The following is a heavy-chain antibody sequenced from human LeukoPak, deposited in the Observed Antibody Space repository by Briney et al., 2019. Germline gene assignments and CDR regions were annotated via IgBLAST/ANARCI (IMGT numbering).Heavy chain of an antibody. CDR1: GFTLSNYW. CDR3: ARAIEGAYDL. J-gene: IGHJ4*02. Sequence: GGSLRLSCATPGFTLSNYWMRWGRQAPGKGLEWVANINRDGSDKYYMASVQGRFTISRDNAKNSLSLQMNSLRAEDTAVYFCARAIEGAYDLWGQGTLVTVSS. CDR2: INRDGSDK. V-gene: IGHV3-7*04. D-gene: IGHD5-12*01.